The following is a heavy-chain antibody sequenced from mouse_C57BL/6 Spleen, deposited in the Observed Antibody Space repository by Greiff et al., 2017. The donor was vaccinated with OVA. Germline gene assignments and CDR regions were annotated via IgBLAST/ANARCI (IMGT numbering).Heavy chain of an antibody. J-gene: IGHJ2*01. V-gene: IGHV1-82*01. Sequence: QVHVKQSGPELVKPGASVKISCKASGYAFSSSWMNWVKQRPGKGLEWIGRIYPGDGDTNYNGKFKGKATLTADKSSSTAYMQLSSLTSEDSAVYFCATTVVATRVDYWGQGTTLTVSS. CDR1: GYAFSSSW. D-gene: IGHD1-1*01. CDR2: IYPGDGDT. CDR3: ATTVVATRVDY.